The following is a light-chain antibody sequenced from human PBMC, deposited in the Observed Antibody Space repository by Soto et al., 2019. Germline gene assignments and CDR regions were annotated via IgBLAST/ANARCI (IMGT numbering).Light chain of an antibody. J-gene: IGKJ1*01. CDR1: QSVDIN. Sequence: EIVLTQSPGTLSVSPWARLTLSCRASQSVDINLAWYQQRAGQAPRLLVYGESTRATGIPARLSGSGSGTEFTLTISGLQSEDFAVYYCQQYSIWRTFGQGTKVDIK. V-gene: IGKV3-15*01. CDR3: QQYSIWRT. CDR2: GES.